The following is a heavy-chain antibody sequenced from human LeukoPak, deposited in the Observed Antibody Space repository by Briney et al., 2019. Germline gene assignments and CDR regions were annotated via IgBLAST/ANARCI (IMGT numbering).Heavy chain of an antibody. J-gene: IGHJ4*02. Sequence: GGSLRLSCAASGFTFNSFWMHWVRQAPGKGLVWVSDMNEYATTRRYADSVKGRFTISRDNAKNMLYLQMNNLRAEDTAMYFCARGGVQPVDYWGQGTLVIVSS. V-gene: IGHV3-74*01. CDR2: MNEYATTR. CDR1: GFTFNSFW. D-gene: IGHD3-10*01. CDR3: ARGGVQPVDY.